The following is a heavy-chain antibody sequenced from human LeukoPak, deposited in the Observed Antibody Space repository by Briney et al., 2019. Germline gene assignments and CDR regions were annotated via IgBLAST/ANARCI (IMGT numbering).Heavy chain of an antibody. CDR1: GFIFSNYE. CDR2: ISSSGSTI. D-gene: IGHD6-19*01. CDR3: ARSDEITVADSYYYYAMDV. J-gene: IGHJ6*04. Sequence: GGSLRLSCVASGFIFSNYEMNWVRQAPGKGLEWLSYISSSGSTIYYADCVRGRFTISRDNAKKSLYLQMNSLRAEDTAVYFCARSDEITVADSYYYYAMDVWGKGTTVTVSS. V-gene: IGHV3-48*03.